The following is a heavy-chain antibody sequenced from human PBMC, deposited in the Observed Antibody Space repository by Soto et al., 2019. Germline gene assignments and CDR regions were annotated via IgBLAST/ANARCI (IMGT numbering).Heavy chain of an antibody. Sequence: GVLRLSCAASGFTFSNAWMSWVRQAPGKGLEWVGRIKSKTDGGTTDYAAPVKGRFTISRDDSKNTLYLQMNSLKTEDTAVYYCTTEEITMIVVALDAFDIWGQGTMVTVSS. J-gene: IGHJ3*02. D-gene: IGHD3-22*01. CDR1: GFTFSNAW. CDR3: TTEEITMIVVALDAFDI. CDR2: IKSKTDGGTT. V-gene: IGHV3-15*01.